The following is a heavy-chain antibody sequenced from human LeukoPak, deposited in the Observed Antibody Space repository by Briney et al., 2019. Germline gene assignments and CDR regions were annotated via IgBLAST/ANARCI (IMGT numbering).Heavy chain of an antibody. CDR3: TTDPSGAIVVVVAATDY. Sequence: GGSLRLSCAASGFTFSSYSMNWVRQAPGKGLEWVSSISSSSSYIYYADSVKGRFTISRDNAKNSLYLQMNSLRAEDTAVYYCTTDPSGAIVVVVAATDYWGQGTLVTVSS. D-gene: IGHD2-15*01. V-gene: IGHV3-21*01. J-gene: IGHJ4*02. CDR2: ISSSSSYI. CDR1: GFTFSSYS.